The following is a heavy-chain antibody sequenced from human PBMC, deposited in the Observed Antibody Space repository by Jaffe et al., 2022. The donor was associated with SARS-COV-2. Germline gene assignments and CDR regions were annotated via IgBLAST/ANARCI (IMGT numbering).Heavy chain of an antibody. V-gene: IGHV4-39*01. J-gene: IGHJ4*02. D-gene: IGHD3-22*01. Sequence: QLQLQESGPGLVKPSETLSLTCTVSGGSISSSSYYWGWIRQPPGKGLEWIGSIYYSGSTYYNPSLKSRVTISVDTSKNQFSLKLSSVTAADTAVYYCALQPRDSSGDLKSGDYWGQGTLVTVSS. CDR2: IYYSGST. CDR1: GGSISSSSYY. CDR3: ALQPRDSSGDLKSGDY.